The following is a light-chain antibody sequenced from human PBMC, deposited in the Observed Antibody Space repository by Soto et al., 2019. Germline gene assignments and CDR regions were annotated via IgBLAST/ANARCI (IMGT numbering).Light chain of an antibody. CDR1: IHYDF. CDR2: EVS. J-gene: IGLJ1*01. Sequence: QSVLTQPASVSGSPGQSITISCTGYIHYDFVSWYQQHPGTAPKLVIYEVSNRPSGTSDRFSGSKSGHTASLTISGLQTEDEAVYYCCSYASSSNYVFGTGTKVTVL. CDR3: CSYASSSNYV. V-gene: IGLV2-14*01.